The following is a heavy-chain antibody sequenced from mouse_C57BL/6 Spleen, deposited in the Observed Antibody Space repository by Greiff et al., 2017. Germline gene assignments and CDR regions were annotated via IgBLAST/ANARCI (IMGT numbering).Heavy chain of an antibody. CDR2: IDPSDSYT. CDR3: ARWDPNWDGAY. V-gene: IGHV1-50*01. Sequence: QVQLQQPGAELVKPGASVKLSCKASGYTFTSYWMQWVKQRPGQGLEWIGEIDPSDSYTNYNQKFKGKATLTVDKSSSTAYMQLSSLTSEDSAVYYCARWDPNWDGAYWGQGTLVTVSA. J-gene: IGHJ3*01. CDR1: GYTFTSYW. D-gene: IGHD4-1*01.